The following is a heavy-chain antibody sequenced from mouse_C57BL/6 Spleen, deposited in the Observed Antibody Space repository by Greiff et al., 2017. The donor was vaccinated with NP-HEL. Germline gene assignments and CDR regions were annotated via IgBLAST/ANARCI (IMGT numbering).Heavy chain of an antibody. CDR1: GFNIKNTY. J-gene: IGHJ4*01. CDR3: AKGYSNWGYAMDY. CDR2: IDPANGNT. Sequence: VHVKQSVAELVRPGASVKLSCTASGFNIKNTYMHWVKQRPEQGLEWIGRIDPANGNTKYAPKFQGKATITADTSSNTAYLQLSSLTSEDTAIYYCAKGYSNWGYAMDYWGQGTSVTVSS. D-gene: IGHD2-5*01. V-gene: IGHV14-3*01.